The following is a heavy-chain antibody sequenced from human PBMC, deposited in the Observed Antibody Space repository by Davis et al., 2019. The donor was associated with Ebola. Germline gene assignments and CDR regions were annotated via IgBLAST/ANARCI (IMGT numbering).Heavy chain of an antibody. CDR2: ISYSGNT. CDR3: ASPRTTTTAYDPFNI. J-gene: IGHJ3*02. Sequence: SETLSLTCSVSGGSFGSYYWSWIRQPPGKGLEWIGYISYSGNTNYNPSLKSRVTISLDTSKNQFSLKLTSVTAADTAMYYCASPRTTTTAYDPFNIWGQGTMVTVSS. V-gene: IGHV4-59*12. CDR1: GGSFGSYY. D-gene: IGHD4-17*01.